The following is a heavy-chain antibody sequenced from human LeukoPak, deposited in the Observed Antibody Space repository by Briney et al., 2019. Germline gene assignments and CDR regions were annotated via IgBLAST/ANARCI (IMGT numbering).Heavy chain of an antibody. CDR2: ISYDGSNK. CDR1: GFTFSSYA. D-gene: IGHD4-17*01. V-gene: IGHV3-30-3*01. Sequence: GGSLRLSCAASGFTFSSYAMHWVRQAPGKGLEWVAVISYDGSNKYYADSVEGRFTISRDNSKNTLYLQMNSLRAEDTAVYYCARDMGMKTTVTGGFDYWGQGTLVTVSS. J-gene: IGHJ4*02. CDR3: ARDMGMKTTVTGGFDY.